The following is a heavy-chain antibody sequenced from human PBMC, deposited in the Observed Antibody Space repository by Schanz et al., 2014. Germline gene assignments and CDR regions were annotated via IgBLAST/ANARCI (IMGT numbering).Heavy chain of an antibody. D-gene: IGHD2-2*02. J-gene: IGHJ4*02. Sequence: EVHLLESGGGLVQPGGSLRLSCAASGFTFSTYAMSWVRQAPGKGLEWDAATSGSSENTYYADSVKGRVTISRDNSKNALYLQMDSLRAEDTAVYYCAREDCSANSCFYRYWGQGTLVTVSS. CDR1: GFTFSTYA. V-gene: IGHV3-23*01. CDR3: AREDCSANSCFYRY. CDR2: TSGSSENT.